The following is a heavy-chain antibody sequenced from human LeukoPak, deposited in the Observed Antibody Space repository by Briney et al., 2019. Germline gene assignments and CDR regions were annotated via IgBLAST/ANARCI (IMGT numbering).Heavy chain of an antibody. CDR1: GGTFSSYA. J-gene: IGHJ4*02. CDR3: AGRAQRWLQSDYYFDY. CDR2: IIPILGIA. Sequence: SVKVSCKASGGTFSSYAISWVRQAPGQGLEWMGRIIPILGIANYAQKFQGRVTIIADKSTSTAYMELSSLRSEDTAVYYCAGRAQRWLQSDYYFDYWGQGTLVTVSS. V-gene: IGHV1-69*04. D-gene: IGHD5-24*01.